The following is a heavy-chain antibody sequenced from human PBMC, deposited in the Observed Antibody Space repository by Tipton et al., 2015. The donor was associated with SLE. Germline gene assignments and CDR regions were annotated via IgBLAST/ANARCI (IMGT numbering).Heavy chain of an antibody. J-gene: IGHJ3*02. CDR3: AGGGKLSNPPHDAFDI. CDR1: GGSVSSSRYY. Sequence: TLSLTCTVSGGSVSSSRYYWGWIRQSPGKGLEWIGNIYYSGSTNYNPSLKSRVTISVDTSKNEFSLKLNSMTAADAAVYYCAGGGKLSNPPHDAFDIWGQGTMVTVSS. V-gene: IGHV4-61*05. D-gene: IGHD5/OR15-5a*01. CDR2: IYYSGST.